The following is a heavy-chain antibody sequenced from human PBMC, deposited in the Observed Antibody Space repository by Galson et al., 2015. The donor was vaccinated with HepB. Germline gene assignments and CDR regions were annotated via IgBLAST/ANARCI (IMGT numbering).Heavy chain of an antibody. V-gene: IGHV1-69*04. J-gene: IGHJ6*03. CDR1: GGTFSSYA. CDR3: ARGVDIVVVPAASGVDYYYYMDV. D-gene: IGHD2-2*03. CDR2: IIPILGIA. Sequence: SVKVSCKASGGTFSSYAISWVRQAPGQGLEWMGRIIPILGIANYAQKFQGRVTITADKSTSTAYMELSSLRSEDTAVYYCARGVDIVVVPAASGVDYYYYMDVWGKGTTVTVSS.